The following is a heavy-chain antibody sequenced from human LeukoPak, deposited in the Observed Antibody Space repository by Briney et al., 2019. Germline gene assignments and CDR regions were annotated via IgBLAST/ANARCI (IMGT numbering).Heavy chain of an antibody. CDR1: GYTFTGYY. D-gene: IGHD3-9*01. J-gene: IGHJ4*02. Sequence: ASVKVSCKASGYTFTGYYMHWVRQAPGQGLEWMGWINPNSGGTNYAQKFQGRVTMTRDTSISTAYMEPSRLRSDDTAVYYCARTPLRYFDWSMGTFDYWGQGTLVTVSS. CDR3: ARTPLRYFDWSMGTFDY. CDR2: INPNSGGT. V-gene: IGHV1-2*02.